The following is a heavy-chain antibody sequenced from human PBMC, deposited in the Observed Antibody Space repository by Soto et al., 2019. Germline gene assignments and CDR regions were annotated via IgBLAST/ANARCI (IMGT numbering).Heavy chain of an antibody. CDR3: ARVVGGSDYGMDV. CDR1: GGSISSSNW. Sequence: QVQLQESGPGLVKPSGTLSLTCAVSGGSISSSNWWRWVRQPPGKGLEWLGEIYHSGSTNYNPSLKSRVTSSVDKSKNQFSLKLSSVTAADTDVYYCARVVGGSDYGMDVWGQGTTVTVSS. J-gene: IGHJ6*02. CDR2: IYHSGST. D-gene: IGHD2-2*01. V-gene: IGHV4-4*02.